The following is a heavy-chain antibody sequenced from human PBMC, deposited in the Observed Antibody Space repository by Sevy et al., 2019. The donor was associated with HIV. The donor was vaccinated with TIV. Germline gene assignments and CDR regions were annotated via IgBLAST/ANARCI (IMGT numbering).Heavy chain of an antibody. Sequence: GGSLRLSCAASEFTFSEYGMHWVRQAPGKGLEWVAVISHDGRNNKYNADSVKGRFTISRDNSKNTLYLQMKSLRAEDTAVYYCANLGTSYYESSSYYYQAPFDYWGQGTLVTVSS. CDR1: EFTFSEYG. D-gene: IGHD3-22*01. V-gene: IGHV3-30*04. CDR2: ISHDGRNNK. J-gene: IGHJ4*02. CDR3: ANLGTSYYESSSYYYQAPFDY.